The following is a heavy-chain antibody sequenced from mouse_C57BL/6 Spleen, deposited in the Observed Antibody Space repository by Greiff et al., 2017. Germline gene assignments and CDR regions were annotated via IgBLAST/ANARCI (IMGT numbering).Heavy chain of an antibody. V-gene: IGHV1-81*01. CDR1: GYTFTSYG. D-gene: IGHD1-1*01. CDR2: IYPRSGNT. Sequence: VKLQESGAELARPGASVKLSCKASGYTFTSYGISWVKQRTGQGLEWIGEIYPRSGNTYYNEKFKGKATLTADKSSSTAYMELRSLTSEDSAVYFCASYGSSYTGYFDYWGQGTTLTVSS. J-gene: IGHJ2*01. CDR3: ASYGSSYTGYFDY.